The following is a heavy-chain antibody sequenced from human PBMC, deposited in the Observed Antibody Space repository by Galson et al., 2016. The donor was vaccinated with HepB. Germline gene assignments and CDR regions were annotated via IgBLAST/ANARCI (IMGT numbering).Heavy chain of an antibody. V-gene: IGHV1-46*01. D-gene: IGHD6-19*01. Sequence: VKVSCKASGYTFSAHLMHWVRQAPGQGLEWMGAISSSSGRTSYSRKFQGRVSMTRDTSTNTVYMELRSLTPEDTATYYCARDSSDWSLPSGLYGMDVWGLGTTVSVSS. CDR2: ISSSSGRT. J-gene: IGHJ6*02. CDR1: GYTFSAHL. CDR3: ARDSSDWSLPSGLYGMDV.